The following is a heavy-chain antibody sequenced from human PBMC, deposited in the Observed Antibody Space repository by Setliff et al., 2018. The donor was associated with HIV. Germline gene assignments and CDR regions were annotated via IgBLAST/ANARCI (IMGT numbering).Heavy chain of an antibody. CDR3: ARGPSGGGFYYMDV. J-gene: IGHJ6*03. CDR1: GGSISSYY. Sequence: SETLSLTCTVSGGSISSYYWSWIRQPPGKGLEWIGYVFYTGSATYNPSLKSRVSISVDRSTNRFSLMLHSVTAADTAVYYCARGPSGGGFYYMDVWGKGTTVTSP. V-gene: IGHV4-59*01. CDR2: VFYTGSA. D-gene: IGHD2-15*01.